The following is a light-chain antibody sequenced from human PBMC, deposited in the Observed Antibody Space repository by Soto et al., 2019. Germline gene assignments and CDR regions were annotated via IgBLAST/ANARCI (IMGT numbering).Light chain of an antibody. CDR3: QQSYSTHTIT. J-gene: IGKJ5*01. CDR2: AAS. CDR1: QSITVY. Sequence: DVQMTQSPSSLSASVGDRVTITSRASQSITVYLNCYQQKPGKATNLLIYAASTLQTGVPSRFRGSGSGTDFTLTISSLQPEDFATYYCQQSYSTHTITFGQGTRLEIK. V-gene: IGKV1-39*01.